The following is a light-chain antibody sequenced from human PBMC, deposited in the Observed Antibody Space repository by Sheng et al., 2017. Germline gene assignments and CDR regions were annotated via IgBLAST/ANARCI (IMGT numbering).Light chain of an antibody. Sequence: EIVMTQSPATLSVSPGERATLSCRASQSVSSNLAWYQQKPGQAPRLLIYAASTRATGIPARFSGSGSGTEFTLTISSLESEDSAVYYCQHYNNWPSFTFGPGTKVDIK. V-gene: IGKV3-15*01. CDR2: AAS. J-gene: IGKJ3*01. CDR1: QSVSSN. CDR3: QHYNNWPSFT.